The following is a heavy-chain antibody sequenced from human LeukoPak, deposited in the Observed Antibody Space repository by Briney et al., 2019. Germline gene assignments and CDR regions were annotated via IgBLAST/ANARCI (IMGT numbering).Heavy chain of an antibody. V-gene: IGHV3-23*01. CDR3: TTQWVRYDILTGYYHGPLDDY. CDR2: LSGSGGST. J-gene: IGHJ4*02. D-gene: IGHD3-9*01. CDR1: GFTFGMYA. Sequence: GGSLRLSCAASGFTFGMYAMSWVRQAPGKGLEWVSTLSGSGGSTYYADSVKGRFTISGDESKNTLSLQMNSLRPEDTAVYYCTTQWVRYDILTGYYHGPLDDYWGLGTLVTVSS.